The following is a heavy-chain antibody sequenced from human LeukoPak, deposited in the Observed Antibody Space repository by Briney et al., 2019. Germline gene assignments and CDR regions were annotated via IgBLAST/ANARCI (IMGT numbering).Heavy chain of an antibody. D-gene: IGHD3-22*01. V-gene: IGHV1-69*05. J-gene: IGHJ4*02. Sequence: ASVKVSCKASGGTFSSYAISWVRQAPGQGLEWMGGIIPIFGTANYAQKFQGRVTITTDESTSTAYMELSSLRSEDTAVYYCARDRYNYYDSSTFKYYFDYWGQGTLVTVSS. CDR2: IIPIFGTA. CDR3: ARDRYNYYDSSTFKYYFDY. CDR1: GGTFSSYA.